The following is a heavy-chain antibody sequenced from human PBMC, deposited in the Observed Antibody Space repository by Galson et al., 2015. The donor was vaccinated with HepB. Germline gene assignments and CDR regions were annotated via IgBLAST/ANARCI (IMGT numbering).Heavy chain of an antibody. D-gene: IGHD2-15*01. CDR3: ARDGGYCSGGNCYSGHYYYGMDV. Sequence: SLRLSCAASGFTFSDYSMSWVRQAPGKGLEWVSSISSSSSISGSSYYIYYADSVKGRFTISRDNAKNSLYLQMNSLWAEDTAVYYCARDGGYCSGGNCYSGHYYYGMDVWGQGTTVTVSS. J-gene: IGHJ6*02. CDR2: ISSSSSISGSSYYI. CDR1: GFTFSDYS. V-gene: IGHV3-11*04.